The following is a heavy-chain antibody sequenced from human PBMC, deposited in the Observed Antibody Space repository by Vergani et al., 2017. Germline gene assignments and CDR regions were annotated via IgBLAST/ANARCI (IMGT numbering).Heavy chain of an antibody. CDR1: GGSFTSYH. J-gene: IGHJ6*03. D-gene: IGHD4-11*01. Sequence: QVQLQQWGGGLLKASETLSLTCVVNGGSFTSYHWTWIRQSPGEGLEWVGDIDHTGRPDYNPSLKSRLTISVYKSRNQFSLTLNSVTATDTAIYFCARVNTETNGHLYYYYYMDVWGQGTAVTVS. V-gene: IGHV4-34*01. CDR2: IDHTGRP. CDR3: ARVNTETNGHLYYYYYMDV.